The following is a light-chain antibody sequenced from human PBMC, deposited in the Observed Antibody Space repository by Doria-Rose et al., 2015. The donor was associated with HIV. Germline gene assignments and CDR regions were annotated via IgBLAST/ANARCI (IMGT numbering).Light chain of an antibody. CDR2: AAS. CDR1: QSTGSF. CDR3: QQYNSYSPST. J-gene: IGKJ1*01. Sequence: GDRVTITCRASQSTGSFLSWYQQKPGNAPKLLIYAASSLQNGVPSRFSGSGSGTEFTLTISSLQPDDFATYYCQQYNSYSPSTFGQGTKVEIK. V-gene: IGKV1-5*01.